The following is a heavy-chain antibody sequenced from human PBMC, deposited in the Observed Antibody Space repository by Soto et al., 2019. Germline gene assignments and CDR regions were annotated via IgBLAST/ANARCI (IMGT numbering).Heavy chain of an antibody. V-gene: IGHV1-69*13. CDR1: GGTFSSYA. Sequence: ASVKVSCKASGGTFSSYAISWVRQAPGQGLKWKRGIIPIFGTANYAQKFQGRVTITADESTSTAYMELSSLRSEDTAVYYCARSGFSGSSGWYPRAYYYYGMDVWGQGTTVTVSS. D-gene: IGHD6-19*01. CDR3: ARSGFSGSSGWYPRAYYYYGMDV. J-gene: IGHJ6*02. CDR2: IIPIFGTA.